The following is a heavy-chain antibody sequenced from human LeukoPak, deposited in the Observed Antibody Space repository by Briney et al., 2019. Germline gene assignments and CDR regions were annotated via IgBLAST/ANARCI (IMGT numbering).Heavy chain of an antibody. D-gene: IGHD3-10*01. CDR1: GYSISSGFY. J-gene: IGHJ3*02. CDR3: AREAPYGSGSYSAFDI. V-gene: IGHV4-38-2*02. CDR2: IYHSGST. Sequence: PSETLSLTCTVSGYSISSGFYWGWIRQPPGKGLEWIGSIYHSGSTYYNPSLKSRVTISIDTSKNQFSLKLSSVTAADTAVYYCAREAPYGSGSYSAFDIWGQGAMVTVSS.